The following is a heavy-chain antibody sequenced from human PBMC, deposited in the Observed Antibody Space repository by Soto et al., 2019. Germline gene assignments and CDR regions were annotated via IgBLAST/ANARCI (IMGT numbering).Heavy chain of an antibody. D-gene: IGHD3-9*01. CDR3: AREMTYYDILTGPLRVDNWFDP. J-gene: IGHJ5*02. CDR1: GGSVSSGSYY. Sequence: KPSETLSLTCTVSGGSVSSGSYYWSWIRQPPGKGLEWIGYIYYSGSTNYNPSLKSRVTISVDTSKNQFSLKLSSVTAADTAVYYCAREMTYYDILTGPLRVDNWFDPWGQGTLVTVSS. CDR2: IYYSGST. V-gene: IGHV4-61*01.